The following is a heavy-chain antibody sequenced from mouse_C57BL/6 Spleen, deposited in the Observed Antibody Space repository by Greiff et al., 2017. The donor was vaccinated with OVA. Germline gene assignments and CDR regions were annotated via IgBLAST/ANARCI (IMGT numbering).Heavy chain of an antibody. D-gene: IGHD1-1*01. CDR1: GFNIKDDY. Sequence: VQLQQSGAELVRPGASVKLSCTASGFNIKDDYMHWVKQRPEQGLEWIGWIDPENGDTEYASKFQGKATITADTSSNTAYLQLSSLTSEGTAVYYCTTDYYGSSSFAYWGQGTLVTVSA. V-gene: IGHV14-4*01. CDR3: TTDYYGSSSFAY. J-gene: IGHJ3*01. CDR2: IDPENGDT.